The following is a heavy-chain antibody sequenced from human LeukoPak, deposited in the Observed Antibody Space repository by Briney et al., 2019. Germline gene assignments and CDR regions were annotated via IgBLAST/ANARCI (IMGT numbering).Heavy chain of an antibody. Sequence: SETLSLTCTVSGASFSSGDQYWNWIRQSPGKGLEWIGSIHPSGMLYNNPSLESRVTISIDTSKNQFSLNLNFVTAADTAVYYCARGRDYRGWFDPWGQGTLVTVSS. J-gene: IGHJ5*02. CDR1: GASFSSGDQY. CDR3: ARGRDYRGWFDP. CDR2: IHPSGML. D-gene: IGHD4-11*01. V-gene: IGHV4-31*03.